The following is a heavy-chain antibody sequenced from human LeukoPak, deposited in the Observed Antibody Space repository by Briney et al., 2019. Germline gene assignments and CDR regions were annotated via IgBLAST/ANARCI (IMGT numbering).Heavy chain of an antibody. CDR3: ARAVTDTSLVDF. Sequence: PSETLSLTCTIPGGSIGGDHWSWIRQAPGEGLEWIGYINPSGGTSYNPSLRGRVTISLNTPANQFSLRLTSVTAADTAVYYCARAVTDTSLVDFWGQGTLVAVSS. V-gene: IGHV4-4*08. J-gene: IGHJ4*02. CDR1: GGSIGGDH. D-gene: IGHD3-22*01. CDR2: INPSGGT.